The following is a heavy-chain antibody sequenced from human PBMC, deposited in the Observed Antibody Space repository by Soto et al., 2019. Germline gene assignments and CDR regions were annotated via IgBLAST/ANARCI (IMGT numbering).Heavy chain of an antibody. J-gene: IGHJ6*02. CDR1: GFTFSSYA. D-gene: IGHD3-3*01. CDR2: ISGSGGST. Sequence: GGSLRLSCAASGFTFSSYAMSWVRQAPGKGLEWVSAISGSGGSTYYADSVKGRFTISRDNSKNTLYLQMNSLRAEDTAVYYCAKDSLEWLLYYYGMDVWGQGTTVTVSS. V-gene: IGHV3-23*01. CDR3: AKDSLEWLLYYYGMDV.